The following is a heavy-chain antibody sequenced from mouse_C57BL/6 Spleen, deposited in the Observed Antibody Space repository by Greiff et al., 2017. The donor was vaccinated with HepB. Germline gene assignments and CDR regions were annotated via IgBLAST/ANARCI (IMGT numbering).Heavy chain of an antibody. V-gene: IGHV1-64*01. CDR3: ARAADYGSSYWYFDV. D-gene: IGHD1-1*01. J-gene: IGHJ1*03. CDR1: GYTFTSYW. Sequence: QVQLQQPGAELVKPGASVKLSCKASGYTFTSYWMHWVKQRPGQGLEWIGMIHPNSGSTNYNEKFKSKATLTVDKSSSTAYMQLSSLTSADSAVYYCARAADYGSSYWYFDVWGTGTTVTVSS. CDR2: IHPNSGST.